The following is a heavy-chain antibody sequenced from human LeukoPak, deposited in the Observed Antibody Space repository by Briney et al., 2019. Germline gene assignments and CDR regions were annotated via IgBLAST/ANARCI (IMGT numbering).Heavy chain of an antibody. J-gene: IGHJ4*02. CDR1: GFTVSSNY. CDR3: ARRLLGYSSGWYYFDY. V-gene: IGHV3-53*01. Sequence: PGGSLRLSCAASGFTVSSNYMSWIRQAPGKGLEWVSVIYSGGSTYYADSVKGRFTISRDNSKKKLYIQMNSLRAEDTAVYYCARRLLGYSSGWYYFDYWGQGTLVTVSP. CDR2: IYSGGST. D-gene: IGHD6-19*01.